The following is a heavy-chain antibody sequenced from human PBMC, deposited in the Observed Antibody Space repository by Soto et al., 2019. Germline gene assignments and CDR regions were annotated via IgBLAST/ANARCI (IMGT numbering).Heavy chain of an antibody. Sequence: QVQLQQWGAGLLKPSETLSLTCAVYGVSFSNYYWVWIRQSPGKGLEWIGEINHRGVTNYKPSLKSRVSIFVDTSKNQFSLRLTSVTAADSAVYYCGRGMGREPSRGNWGQGTPVSVSS. CDR2: INHRGVT. CDR3: GRGMGREPSRGN. V-gene: IGHV4-34*01. J-gene: IGHJ4*02. CDR1: GVSFSNYY. D-gene: IGHD1-26*01.